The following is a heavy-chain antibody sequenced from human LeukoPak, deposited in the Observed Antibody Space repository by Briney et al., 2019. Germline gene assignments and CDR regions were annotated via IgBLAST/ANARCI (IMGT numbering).Heavy chain of an antibody. CDR2: INHSGST. CDR3: ARGRLVRDAFDI. D-gene: IGHD2-8*02. CDR1: GGSFSGYY. Sequence: SETLSLTCAVYGGSFSGYYWSWIRQPPGEGLEWIGEINHSGSTNYNPSLKSRVTISVDTSKNQFSLKLSSVTAADTAVYYCARGRLVRDAFDIWGQGTMVTVSS. J-gene: IGHJ3*02. V-gene: IGHV4-34*01.